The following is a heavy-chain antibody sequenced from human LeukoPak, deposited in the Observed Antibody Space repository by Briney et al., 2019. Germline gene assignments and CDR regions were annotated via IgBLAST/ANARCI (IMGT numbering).Heavy chain of an antibody. CDR1: GFTFSSYG. D-gene: IGHD3-22*01. J-gene: IGHJ3*01. V-gene: IGHV3-21*01. CDR3: ARDCITMMHCN. CDR2: ISGSSNYI. Sequence: GGSLRLSCAASGFTFSSYGLNWVRQAPGKGLEWVSSISGSSNYIYYADSLKGRFTISRDNAKNSLYLQMNSLRAEDTAVYYCARDCITMMHCNWGQGTMVTVSS.